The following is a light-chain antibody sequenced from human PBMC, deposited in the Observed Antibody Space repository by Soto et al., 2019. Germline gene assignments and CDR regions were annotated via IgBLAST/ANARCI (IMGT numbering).Light chain of an antibody. Sequence: SQLTQSPCSLYESVGDRVNITCRASQGVRRYLDWFQQRPGKAPKLLIFGASTLQNGVPARFSGGGFGAEFNLTLTSLQPEDFATYSCHRVYDKPRPVGQGAKVEIK. J-gene: IGKJ1*01. CDR1: QGVRRY. CDR2: GAS. V-gene: IGKV1-9*01. CDR3: HRVYDKPRP.